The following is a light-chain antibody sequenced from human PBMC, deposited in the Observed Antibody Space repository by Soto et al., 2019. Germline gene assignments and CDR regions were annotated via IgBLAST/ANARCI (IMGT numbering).Light chain of an antibody. CDR2: EHT. CDR1: KLDYKN. J-gene: IGLJ1*01. Sequence: SYELTQPPSVSVSPGQTASITCSGDKLDYKNAYWYQQKPGQSPVVVIYEHTKRPSGIPERFSGSSSGNTATLTISGTQAVDEADYSCQAWDNNTYVFGSGTKLTVL. V-gene: IGLV3-1*01. CDR3: QAWDNNTYV.